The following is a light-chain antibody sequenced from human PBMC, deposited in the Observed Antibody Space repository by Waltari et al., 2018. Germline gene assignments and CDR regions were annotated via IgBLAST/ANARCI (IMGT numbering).Light chain of an antibody. CDR2: GAS. CDR1: QSITTD. CDR3: QHYVGWPPAYT. Sequence: EIVMTQSPATLSVSPGQRATLSGRASQSITTDLAWYQQTPGQAPRLLIYGASTRDTGVPDRFTGRGSGTQFTLTISSLQSEDVAVYFCQHYVGWPPAYTFGQGTKLEIK. J-gene: IGKJ2*01. V-gene: IGKV3-15*01.